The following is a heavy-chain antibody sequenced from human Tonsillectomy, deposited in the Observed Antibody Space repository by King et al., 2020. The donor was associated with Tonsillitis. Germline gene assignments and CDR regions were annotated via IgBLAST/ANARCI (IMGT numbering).Heavy chain of an antibody. D-gene: IGHD1-14*01. J-gene: IGHJ2*01. CDR2: IYWDDDK. CDR3: AHYKTDRSPDGYWYFDV. V-gene: IGHV2-5*02. Sequence: ITLKESGPTLVKPTQTLTLTCSFSGFSLNTRGVGVGWIRQPPGKALEWLGVIYWDDDKRYSSSLKNRLAITKDTSRKQVVLTMTNLDPVDTATYYCAHYKTDRSPDGYWYFDVWGRGTLVIVSS. CDR1: GFSLNTRGVG.